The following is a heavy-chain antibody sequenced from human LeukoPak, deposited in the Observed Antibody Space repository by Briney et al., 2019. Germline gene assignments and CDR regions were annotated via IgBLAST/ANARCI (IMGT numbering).Heavy chain of an antibody. D-gene: IGHD3-22*01. CDR3: AKALYSSGYYRNAFDI. Sequence: GGSLRLSCAASGFTFSSYAMSWVRQAPGRGLQWVSTISGGGGTTYYADSVKGRFTISRDNSKNTLYLQMNSLRAEDTAVYYCAKALYSSGYYRNAFDIWGQGTMVTVSS. J-gene: IGHJ3*02. V-gene: IGHV3-23*01. CDR1: GFTFSSYA. CDR2: ISGGGGTT.